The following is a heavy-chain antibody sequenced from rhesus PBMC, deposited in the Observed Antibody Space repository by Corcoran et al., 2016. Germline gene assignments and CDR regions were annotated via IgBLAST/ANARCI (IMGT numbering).Heavy chain of an antibody. V-gene: IGHV3-100*02. CDR3: TRVQYQYYFDY. CDR1: GFTFSSYE. J-gene: IGHJ4*01. Sequence: DVQLVESGGGLVKPGGSLRLSCVASGFTFSSYEMHWVRQAPGKGLEWVSFISESGGTIYYADSVKGLFTISRDNAKNSLFLQMNSLRAEDTAVYYCTRVQYQYYFDYWGQGVLVTVSS. D-gene: IGHD3-3*01. CDR2: ISESGGTI.